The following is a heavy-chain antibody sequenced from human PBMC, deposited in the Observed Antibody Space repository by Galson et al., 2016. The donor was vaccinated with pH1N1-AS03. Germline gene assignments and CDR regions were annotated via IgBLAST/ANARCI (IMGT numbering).Heavy chain of an antibody. V-gene: IGHV2-70*11. CDR1: GFSPSTSGMC. Sequence: PALVKPTQTLTLTCTFPGFSPSTSGMCVSWIRQPPGKALEWLARTDWVDYKYYSLSLTTRLTIPKDTSKNQVVLTLTNMDPVDTATYYCAVMREYGDLRDAFDIWGQGTMVIVSS. D-gene: IGHD4-17*01. CDR3: AVMREYGDLRDAFDI. J-gene: IGHJ3*02. CDR2: TDWVDYK.